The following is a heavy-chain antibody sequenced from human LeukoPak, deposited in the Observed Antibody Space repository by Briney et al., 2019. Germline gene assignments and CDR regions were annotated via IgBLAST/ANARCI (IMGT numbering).Heavy chain of an antibody. CDR2: ISYDGSNK. Sequence: GGSLRLSCAASGFTFSSYGMHWVRQAPGKGLEWVAVISYDGSNKYYADSVKGRFTISRDNSKNTLYLQMNSLRAEDTAVYYCAKECSSSWYILYYYGMDVWGQGTTVTVSS. CDR1: GFTFSSYG. V-gene: IGHV3-30*18. D-gene: IGHD6-13*01. J-gene: IGHJ6*02. CDR3: AKECSSSWYILYYYGMDV.